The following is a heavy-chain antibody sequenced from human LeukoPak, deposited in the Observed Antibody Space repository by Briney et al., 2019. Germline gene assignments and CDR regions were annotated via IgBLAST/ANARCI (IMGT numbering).Heavy chain of an antibody. CDR2: IYYSGAA. CDR1: GGSIGNDGYY. J-gene: IGHJ4*02. V-gene: IGHV4-31*03. CDR3: ARGRYYGFSGDS. Sequence: SQNLSLTCTVSGGSIGNDGYYWNWLRQHPGRGLEWIAFIYYSGAASYNPSLKSRVTISVDTSTNQFSMKLTSVTAADTAVYFCARGRYYGFSGDSWGQGTLVTVSS. D-gene: IGHD3-10*01.